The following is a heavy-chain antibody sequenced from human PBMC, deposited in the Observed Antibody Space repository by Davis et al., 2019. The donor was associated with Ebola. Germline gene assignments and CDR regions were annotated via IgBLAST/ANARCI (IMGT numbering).Heavy chain of an antibody. Sequence: GESLKISCAASGFTFSTYAMSWVRQAPGKGLEWVSDITSSGGSTDYADAVQGRFTISRDNSKNTLYQQMNSLRAEDTAVYYCAKDPVTPTYYFDYWGQGTLVTVSS. D-gene: IGHD4-17*01. CDR1: GFTFSTYA. V-gene: IGHV3-23*01. J-gene: IGHJ4*02. CDR2: ITSSGGST. CDR3: AKDPVTPTYYFDY.